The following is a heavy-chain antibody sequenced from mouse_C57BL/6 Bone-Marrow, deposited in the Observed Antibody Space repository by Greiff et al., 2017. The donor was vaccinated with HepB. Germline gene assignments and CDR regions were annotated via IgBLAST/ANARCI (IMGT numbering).Heavy chain of an antibody. CDR2: IDPEDGET. J-gene: IGHJ2*01. Sequence: EVKLVESGAELVKPGASVKLSCTASGFNIKDYYMHWVKQRTEQGLEWIGRIDPEDGETKYAPKFQGKATITADTSSNTAYLQLSSLTSEDTAVYYCARVLGRGNYFDYWGQGTTLTVSS. CDR1: GFNIKDYY. CDR3: ARVLGRGNYFDY. D-gene: IGHD4-1*01. V-gene: IGHV14-2*01.